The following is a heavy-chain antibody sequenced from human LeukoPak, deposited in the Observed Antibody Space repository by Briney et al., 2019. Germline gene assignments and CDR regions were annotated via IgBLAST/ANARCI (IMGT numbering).Heavy chain of an antibody. CDR1: GYTFTSYG. J-gene: IGHJ3*02. CDR3: ASGSTPGAFDI. V-gene: IGHV1-69*13. Sequence: SVKVSCKASGYTFTSYGISWVRQAPGQGLEWMGGIIPIFGTANYAQKFQGRVTITADESTSTAYMELSSLRSEDTAVYYCASGSTPGAFDIWGQGTMVTVSS. CDR2: IIPIFGTA. D-gene: IGHD2-2*01.